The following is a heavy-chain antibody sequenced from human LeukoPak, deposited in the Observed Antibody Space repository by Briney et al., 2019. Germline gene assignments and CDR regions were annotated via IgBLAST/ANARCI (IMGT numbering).Heavy chain of an antibody. J-gene: IGHJ4*02. CDR1: GFTFSNYW. D-gene: IGHD2-2*01. CDR2: INSDESGT. CDR3: ARASPHCSSTRCYQKFDY. Sequence: GGSLRLPCAASGFTFSNYWMHWVRQGPGKGLVWVSRINSDESGTNYADSVKGRFTISRDNAKNTLYLQMNSLRAEDTAVYYCARASPHCSSTRCYQKFDYWGQGTLVTVSS. V-gene: IGHV3-74*01.